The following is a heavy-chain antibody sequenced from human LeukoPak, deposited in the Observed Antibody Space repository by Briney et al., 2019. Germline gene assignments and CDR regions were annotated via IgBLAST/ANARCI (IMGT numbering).Heavy chain of an antibody. CDR2: IYYYGTT. J-gene: IGHJ4*02. V-gene: IGHV4-59*01. CDR1: DGSLRNYY. D-gene: IGHD3-16*02. CDR3: ARAKDSRSRIFDS. Sequence: SETLSLTCAVSDGSLRNYYWSWIRQPPGPGLEWIGYIYYYGTTTYNPSLKGRGTISLDTSKNPFSLILSSVTPTDTAVYYCARAKDSRSRIFDSWGQGTLVTVSS.